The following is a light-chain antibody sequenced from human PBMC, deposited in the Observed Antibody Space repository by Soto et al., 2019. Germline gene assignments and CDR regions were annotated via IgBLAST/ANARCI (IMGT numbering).Light chain of an antibody. CDR1: QSISSW. CDR3: QQYNSYSWT. V-gene: IGKV1-5*03. CDR2: KAA. Sequence: DIQMTQSPSTLSASVGDIVTITCRASQSISSWLAWYQQKPGKAPKLLIYKAASLESGVPSRFSGSGSGTEFTLNISSLQPADFATYYCQQYNSYSWTFGQGTKVDIQ. J-gene: IGKJ1*01.